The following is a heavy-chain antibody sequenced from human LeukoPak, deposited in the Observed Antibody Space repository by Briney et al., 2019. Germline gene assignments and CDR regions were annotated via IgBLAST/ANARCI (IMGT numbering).Heavy chain of an antibody. V-gene: IGHV1-2*02. CDR3: ARAKSQDCSIVNCQEWFDP. D-gene: IGHD2-2*01. Sequence: ASVKVSCKASGYNFTAYYINWVRQAPGQGLEWMGWLNPNSGGTNYAQKFQGRVTMTRDTSISTAYMEVSRLRSDDTAVYYCARAKSQDCSIVNCQEWFDPWGQGTLVTVSS. CDR2: LNPNSGGT. CDR1: GYNFTAYY. J-gene: IGHJ5*02.